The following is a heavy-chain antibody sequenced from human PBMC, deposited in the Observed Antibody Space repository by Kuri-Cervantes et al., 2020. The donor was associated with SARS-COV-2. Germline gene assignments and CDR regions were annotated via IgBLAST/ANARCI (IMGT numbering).Heavy chain of an antibody. V-gene: IGHV1-24*01. CDR3: ATTPLAAAGMYYYYYYMDV. J-gene: IGHJ6*03. Sequence: ASVKVSCKVSGYTLTELSMHWVRQAPGKGLEWMGGFDPEDGETIYAQKFQGRVTMTEDTSTDTAYMELSSLRSEDTAVYYCATTPLAAAGMYYYYYYMDVWGKGTTDRLL. D-gene: IGHD6-13*01. CDR1: GYTLTELS. CDR2: FDPEDGET.